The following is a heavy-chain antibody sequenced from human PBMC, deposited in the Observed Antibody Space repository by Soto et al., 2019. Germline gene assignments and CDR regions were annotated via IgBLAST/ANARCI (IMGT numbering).Heavy chain of an antibody. V-gene: IGHV3-30-3*01. J-gene: IGHJ4*02. CDR2: ISYDGSNK. CDR3: ARAKGTTDY. Sequence: QVQLVESGGGVVQPGRSVRLSCAASGFSFSTYAMHWVRQAPGKGLEWVALISYDGSNKYYAGSVKGRFSISRDNPRKTLYLQINSLRIDDTAVYYCARAKGTTDYWGQGTLVTVSS. D-gene: IGHD1-7*01. CDR1: GFSFSTYA.